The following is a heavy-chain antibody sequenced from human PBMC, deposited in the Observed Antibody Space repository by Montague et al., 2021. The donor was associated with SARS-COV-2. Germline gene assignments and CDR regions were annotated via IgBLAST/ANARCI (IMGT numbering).Heavy chain of an antibody. Sequence: SETLSLTCTVSGGSIGSSSYYWGWIRQPPGKGLEWIGSIYYSGSTYYNPSLKSRVTISVDTSKNQFSLKLSSVTAADTAVYYCARPRSPTDNYYGMDVWGQGTTVTVSS. V-gene: IGHV4-39*01. CDR1: GGSIGSSSYY. J-gene: IGHJ6*02. CDR2: IYYSGST. CDR3: ARPRSPTDNYYGMDV.